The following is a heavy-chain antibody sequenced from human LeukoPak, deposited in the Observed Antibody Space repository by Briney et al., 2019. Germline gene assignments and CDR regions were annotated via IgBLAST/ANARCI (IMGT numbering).Heavy chain of an antibody. CDR3: ARDRKQWLADAFEI. V-gene: IGHV1-69*05. J-gene: IGHJ3*02. CDR1: GGTFSSYA. Sequence: SSVKVSCKASGGTFSSYAISWVRQAPGQGLEWMRRINPIFGTANYAQKFQGRVTITTDESTSTAYMELSSLRSEDTAVYYCARDRKQWLADAFEIWGQGTMVTVSS. D-gene: IGHD6-19*01. CDR2: INPIFGTA.